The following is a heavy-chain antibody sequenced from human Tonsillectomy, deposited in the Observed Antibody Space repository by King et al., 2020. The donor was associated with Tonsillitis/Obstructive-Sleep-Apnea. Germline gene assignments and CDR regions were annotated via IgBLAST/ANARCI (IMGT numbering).Heavy chain of an antibody. V-gene: IGHV3-49*05. Sequence: VQLVESGGGLVKPGRSLRLSCTASGFTFGDYAMSWFRQAPGKGLEWVGFIRSKAYGGTTEYAASVKGRFTISRDDSKSIAYLQMNSLKTEDTALYYCTRTPTYYDFWSGYYNYYMAVWGKGPRSPSP. CDR1: GFTFGDYA. CDR2: IRSKAYGGTT. J-gene: IGHJ6*03. D-gene: IGHD3-3*01. CDR3: TRTPTYYDFWSGYYNYYMAV.